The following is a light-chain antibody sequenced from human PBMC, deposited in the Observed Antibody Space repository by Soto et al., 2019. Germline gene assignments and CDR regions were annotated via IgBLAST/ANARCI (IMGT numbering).Light chain of an antibody. V-gene: IGKV3-15*01. CDR3: QQYNNWPPYT. CDR2: GAS. Sequence: EIVMTQSPATLSVSPGEKATLSCRASQSVSSNLAWYQQNPGQAPRLLLYGASTRATCIPARFSGSGSGTEFTITVSSLQSEDFEVYYCQQYNNWPPYTVGEGTKLEIK. J-gene: IGKJ2*01. CDR1: QSVSSN.